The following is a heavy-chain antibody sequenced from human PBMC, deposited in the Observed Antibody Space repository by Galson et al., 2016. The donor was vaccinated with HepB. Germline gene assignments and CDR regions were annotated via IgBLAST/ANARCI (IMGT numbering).Heavy chain of an antibody. CDR3: ATGISVAGKYYYYYMDV. CDR2: IYYSGST. J-gene: IGHJ6*03. CDR1: GDSISGTEYY. D-gene: IGHD6-19*01. Sequence: SETLSLTCIVSGDSISGTEYYWGWIRQSPGRGLEWIGSIYYSGSTYYNPSLESRVTISVDTSKNQFSLGLSSVTAADTAVYYCATGISVAGKYYYYYMDVWGKGTPVTVSS. V-gene: IGHV4-39*01.